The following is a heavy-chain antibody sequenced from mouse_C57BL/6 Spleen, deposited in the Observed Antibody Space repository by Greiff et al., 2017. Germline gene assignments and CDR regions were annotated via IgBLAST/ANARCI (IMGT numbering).Heavy chain of an antibody. CDR2: IDPSDSYT. CDR3: ARAGAMDY. Sequence: QVQLKQPGAELVMPGASVKLSCKASVYTFTSYWMHWVKQRPGQGLEWIGEIDPSDSYTNYNQKFKGKSTLTVDKSSSTAYMQLSSLTSEDSAVYYCARAGAMDYWGQGTSVTVSS. CDR1: VYTFTSYW. V-gene: IGHV1-69*01. J-gene: IGHJ4*01.